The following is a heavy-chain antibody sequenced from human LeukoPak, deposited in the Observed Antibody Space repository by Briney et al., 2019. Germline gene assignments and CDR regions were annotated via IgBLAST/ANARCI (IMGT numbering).Heavy chain of an antibody. D-gene: IGHD1-14*01. J-gene: IGHJ6*02. V-gene: IGHV3-23*01. CDR3: VRRAAVRGMDF. Sequence: GGPLRLSCAASGFTFSSYWMNWARQAPGKGLEWVASISGSGDSTNYGDSVKGRFTISRDNFKRTVHLEMSNLRADDTAMYYCVRRAAVRGMDFWGLGTTVMVSS. CDR1: GFTFSSYW. CDR2: ISGSGDST.